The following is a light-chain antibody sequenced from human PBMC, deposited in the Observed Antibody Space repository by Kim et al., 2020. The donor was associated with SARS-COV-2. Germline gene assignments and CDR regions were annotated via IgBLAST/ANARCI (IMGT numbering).Light chain of an antibody. CDR3: QQRSNWPPDT. V-gene: IGKV3-11*01. CDR2: DAS. CDR1: QSVGIS. J-gene: IGKJ2*01. Sequence: LSPGEGATLSCRASQSVGISLAWYRHTRGQPPRLLIYDASNRATGIPARFSGSGSGTDFTLTISSLEPEDFAVYYCQQRSNWPPDTFGQGTKLEI.